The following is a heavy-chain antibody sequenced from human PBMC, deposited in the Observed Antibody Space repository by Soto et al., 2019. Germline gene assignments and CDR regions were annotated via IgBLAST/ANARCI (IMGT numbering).Heavy chain of an antibody. J-gene: IGHJ4*02. CDR3: NNGLDNPTPDY. Sequence: EVQLVESGGGLVKPGGAFRLHRADSGLPFSNAGMTSVLQAPGKGLEWVGRIKSKTDGRTTDYAAPVKGRFTISRAESKHTLYLQMNSLKDEDTAVYYCNNGLDNPTPDYWGQGTLVTVSS. CDR1: GLPFSNAG. CDR2: IKSKTDGRTT. D-gene: IGHD2-2*03. V-gene: IGHV3-15*01.